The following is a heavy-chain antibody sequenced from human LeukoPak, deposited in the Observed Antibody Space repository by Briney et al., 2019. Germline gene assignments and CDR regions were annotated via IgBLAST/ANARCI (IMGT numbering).Heavy chain of an antibody. CDR2: IIPILGIA. CDR3: ARDYYDSSGYYVGDAFDI. Sequence: SVKVSCKASGGTFSSYTISWVRQAPGQGLEWMGRIIPILGIAKYAHKFQGRVTITADKSTSTACMELSSLRSEDTAVYYCARDYYDSSGYYVGDAFDIWGQGTMVTVSS. J-gene: IGHJ3*02. CDR1: GGTFSSYT. V-gene: IGHV1-69*04. D-gene: IGHD3-22*01.